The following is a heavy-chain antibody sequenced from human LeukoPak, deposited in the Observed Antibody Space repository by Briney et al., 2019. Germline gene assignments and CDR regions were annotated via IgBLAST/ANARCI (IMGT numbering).Heavy chain of an antibody. J-gene: IGHJ6*02. V-gene: IGHV1-18*01. Sequence: GASVKVSCKASGYTFTSYGISWVRQAPGQGLEWMGWISAYNGNTNYAQKLQGRVTMTTDTSTSTAYMELRSLRSDDTAVYYCARDPSYDFWSGYYSYYYYYGMDVWGQGTTVTVSS. CDR3: ARDPSYDFWSGYYSYYYYYGMDV. D-gene: IGHD3-3*01. CDR2: ISAYNGNT. CDR1: GYTFTSYG.